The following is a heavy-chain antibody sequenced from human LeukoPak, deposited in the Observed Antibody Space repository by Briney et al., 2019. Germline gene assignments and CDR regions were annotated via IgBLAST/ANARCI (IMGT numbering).Heavy chain of an antibody. D-gene: IGHD5-18*01. CDR2: SNSDGSIT. V-gene: IGHV3-74*01. CDR1: GFTFTTYW. J-gene: IGHJ6*02. CDR3: ARDAVDTANAV. Sequence: GGSLRLSCAASGFTFTTYWMHWVRQAPGKGLVWVSHSNSDGSITSYADSVKGRFTISRDNAKNTLYLQMNSLRAEDTAVYYCARDAVDTANAVWGQGTTVTVSS.